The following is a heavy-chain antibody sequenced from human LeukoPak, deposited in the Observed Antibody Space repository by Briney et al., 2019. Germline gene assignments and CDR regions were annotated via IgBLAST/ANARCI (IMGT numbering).Heavy chain of an antibody. CDR3: GRESWSY. Sequence: GGSLTLSCAASGFTSSAYSMNWVRQAPGKGLEWVSYITSSSNVIYYADSVKGRFTISRDNAKNSLYVQRNSVRVEDTAVYLCGRESWSYWGLGTLVTVSS. CDR2: ITSSSNVI. D-gene: IGHD3-3*01. CDR1: GFTSSAYS. V-gene: IGHV3-48*01. J-gene: IGHJ4*02.